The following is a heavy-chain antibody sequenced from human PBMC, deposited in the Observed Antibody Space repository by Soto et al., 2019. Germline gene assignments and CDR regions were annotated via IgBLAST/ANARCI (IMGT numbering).Heavy chain of an antibody. CDR3: ARGLIVVVPAATWDWFDP. Sequence: ASVKVSCKASGYTFTGYYMHWVRQAPGQGLEWMGWINPNSGGTNYAQKSQGRVTMTRDTSISTAYMELSRLRSDDTAVYYCARGLIVVVPAATWDWFDPWGQGTLVTVSS. CDR2: INPNSGGT. J-gene: IGHJ5*02. D-gene: IGHD2-2*01. CDR1: GYTFTGYY. V-gene: IGHV1-2*02.